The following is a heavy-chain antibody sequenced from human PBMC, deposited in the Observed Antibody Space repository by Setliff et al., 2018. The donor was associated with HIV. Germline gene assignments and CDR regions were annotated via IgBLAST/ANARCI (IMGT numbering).Heavy chain of an antibody. V-gene: IGHV4-38-2*02. CDR3: ARGIDNFWSGYIA. CDR1: GYSISSGYY. D-gene: IGHD3-3*01. Sequence: KPSETLSLTCTVSGYSISSGYYWGWIRQPPGKGLEWIANIYHSGSTYYNPSLKSRVTISLDTSKNHFSLKLSSVTAADTAVYYCARGIDNFWSGYIAWGQGTLVTVS. J-gene: IGHJ4*02. CDR2: IYHSGST.